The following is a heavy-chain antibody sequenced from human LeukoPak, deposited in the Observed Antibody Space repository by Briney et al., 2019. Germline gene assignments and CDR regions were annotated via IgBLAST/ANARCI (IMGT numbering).Heavy chain of an antibody. CDR3: ARVAYGGNWFDP. V-gene: IGHV4-31*03. Sequence: SQTLSLTCTVSGGSISSVGYYWSWIRQHPGKGLEWIGYIYYSGSTYYNPSLKSRVTISVDTSKNQFSLKLSSVAAADTAVYYCARVAYGGNWFDPWGQGTLVTVSS. D-gene: IGHD2-15*01. J-gene: IGHJ5*02. CDR2: IYYSGST. CDR1: GGSISSVGYY.